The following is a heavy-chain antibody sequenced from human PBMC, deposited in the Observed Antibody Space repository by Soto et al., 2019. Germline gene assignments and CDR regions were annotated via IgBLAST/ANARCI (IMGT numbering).Heavy chain of an antibody. CDR3: ARQGSGSYYNNFDY. J-gene: IGHJ4*02. CDR1: GYTFTSYA. V-gene: IGHV1-3*01. D-gene: IGHD3-10*01. CDR2: INAGNGNT. Sequence: QVQLVQSGAEVKKPGASVKVSCKASGYTFTSYAMHWVRQAPGQRLEWMGWINAGNGNTKYSQKFQGRVTITRDTSASTAYMELSSLRSEDTAVYYCARQGSGSYYNNFDYWGQGTLVTVSS.